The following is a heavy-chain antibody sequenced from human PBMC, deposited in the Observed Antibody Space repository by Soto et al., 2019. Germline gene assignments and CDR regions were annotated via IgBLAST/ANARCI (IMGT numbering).Heavy chain of an antibody. CDR1: GYTFTSYG. Sequence: QVQLVQPGAEVKKPGASVKVSCKASGYTFTSYGISWVRQAPGQGLEWMGWISAYNGNTNYAQKLQGRVTMTTYTSXSTAYMELRSLRSDDRAVYYCARAVRGVTYYGMDVWGQGTTVTVSS. D-gene: IGHD3-10*01. CDR3: ARAVRGVTYYGMDV. V-gene: IGHV1-18*01. J-gene: IGHJ6*02. CDR2: ISAYNGNT.